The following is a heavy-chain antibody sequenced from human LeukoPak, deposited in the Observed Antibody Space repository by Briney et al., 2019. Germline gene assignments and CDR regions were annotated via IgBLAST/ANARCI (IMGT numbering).Heavy chain of an antibody. D-gene: IGHD6-19*01. V-gene: IGHV4-34*01. Sequence: SETLSLTCAVYGGSFSGYYWSWLRQPPGKGLEWIGEINHSGSTNYNPSLKSRVTISVDTSKNQFSLKLSPVTAADTAVYYCARGSKSSGPFDYWGQGTLVTVSS. J-gene: IGHJ4*02. CDR3: ARGSKSSGPFDY. CDR1: GGSFSGYY. CDR2: INHSGST.